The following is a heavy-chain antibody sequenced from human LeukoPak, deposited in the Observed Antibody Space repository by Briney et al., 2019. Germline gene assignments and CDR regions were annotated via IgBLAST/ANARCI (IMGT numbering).Heavy chain of an antibody. CDR3: AREEVRIAARLFLPGGYYYYGMDV. CDR1: GYTFTSYD. Sequence: ASVKVSCKASGYTFTSYDINWVRQATGQGLEWMGWMNPNSGNTGYAQKSQGRVTMTRNTSISTAYMELSSLRSEDTAVYYCAREEVRIAARLFLPGGYYYYGMDVWGQGTTVTVSS. D-gene: IGHD6-6*01. V-gene: IGHV1-8*01. J-gene: IGHJ6*02. CDR2: MNPNSGNT.